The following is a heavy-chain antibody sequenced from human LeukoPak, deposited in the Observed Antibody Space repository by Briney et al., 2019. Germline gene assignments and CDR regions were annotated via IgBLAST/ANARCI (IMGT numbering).Heavy chain of an antibody. Sequence: ASVKVSCKASGYTFTSYDINWVRQATGQGLEWMGWMNPNSGNTGYAQKLQGRVTITRNTSISTAYMELSSLRSEDTAVYYCARGRAYYDSSGYSLDAFDIWGQGTMVTVSS. V-gene: IGHV1-8*03. CDR1: GYTFTSYD. CDR2: MNPNSGNT. D-gene: IGHD3-22*01. CDR3: ARGRAYYDSSGYSLDAFDI. J-gene: IGHJ3*02.